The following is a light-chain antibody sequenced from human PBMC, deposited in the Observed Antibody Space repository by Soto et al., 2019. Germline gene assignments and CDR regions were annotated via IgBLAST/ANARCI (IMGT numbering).Light chain of an antibody. J-gene: IGKJ2*01. Sequence: EIVLTQSPGTLSLSPGERATLSCRASQSVSSSYLAWYQQKPGQAPRLLIYGASSSATGIPDRFSGSGSGRDFTLIISGLEPDDFGVYYCQQYGSSPMYTFGRGTKLEIK. V-gene: IGKV3-20*01. CDR1: QSVSSSY. CDR2: GAS. CDR3: QQYGSSPMYT.